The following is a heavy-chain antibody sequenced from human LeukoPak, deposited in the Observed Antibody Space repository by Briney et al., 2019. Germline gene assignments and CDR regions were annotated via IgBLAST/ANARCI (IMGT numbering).Heavy chain of an antibody. Sequence: SETLSLTCTVSGGSISSSSYYWGWIRQPPGKGLEWIGSIYYSGSTYYNPSLKSRVTISVDTSKSQFSLKLSSVTAADTAVYYCARVKGVSTSWFDPWGQGTLVTVSS. CDR1: GGSISSSSYY. CDR3: ARVKGVSTSWFDP. V-gene: IGHV4-39*07. D-gene: IGHD2-2*01. CDR2: IYYSGST. J-gene: IGHJ5*02.